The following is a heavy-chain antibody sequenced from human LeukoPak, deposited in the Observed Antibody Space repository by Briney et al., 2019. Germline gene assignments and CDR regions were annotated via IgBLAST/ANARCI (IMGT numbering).Heavy chain of an antibody. V-gene: IGHV3-74*01. CDR2: INSDGSST. CDR3: ARAPVDPHIVVGSGDY. J-gene: IGHJ4*02. D-gene: IGHD2-21*01. CDR1: GFTFSSYW. Sequence: PGGSLRLSCAASGFTFSSYWMPWVRHAPGKGLVWVSRINSDGSSTSYADSVKGRFTISRDNAKNTLYLQMNSLRAEDTAVYYCARAPVDPHIVVGSGDYWGQGTLVTVSS.